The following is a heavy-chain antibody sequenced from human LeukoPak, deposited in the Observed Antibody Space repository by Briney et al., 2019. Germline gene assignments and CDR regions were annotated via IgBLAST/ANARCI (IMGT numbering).Heavy chain of an antibody. CDR2: IYTSGST. J-gene: IGHJ4*02. V-gene: IGHV4-4*07. Sequence: PSETLSLTCTVSGGSISSYHWSRIRQPAGKGLEWIGRIYTSGSTNYNPSLKSRVTMSVDTSKNQFSLKLSSVTAADTAVYYCAVSDFWSGYYTGDYWGQGTLVTVSS. CDR3: AVSDFWSGYYTGDY. D-gene: IGHD3-3*01. CDR1: GGSISSYH.